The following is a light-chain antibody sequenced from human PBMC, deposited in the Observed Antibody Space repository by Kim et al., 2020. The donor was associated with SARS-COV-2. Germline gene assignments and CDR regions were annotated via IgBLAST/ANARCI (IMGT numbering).Light chain of an antibody. CDR3: QQSYSTPLT. V-gene: IGKV1-39*01. CDR2: TAS. Sequence: ASVGDRVTITCRASQSISRYLNWYQQKPGKAPKLLIYTASNVQSGVPSRFSGSGSGTDFTLTISSLQPEDFATYYCQQSYSTPLTFGGGTKVDIK. CDR1: QSISRY. J-gene: IGKJ4*01.